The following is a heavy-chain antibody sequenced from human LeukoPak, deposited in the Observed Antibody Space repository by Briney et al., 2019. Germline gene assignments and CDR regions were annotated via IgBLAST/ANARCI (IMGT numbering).Heavy chain of an antibody. V-gene: IGHV1-18*01. Sequence: ASVKVSCKASGYTFTIYGISWVRQAPGRGLEWMGWISAYNGDTNYAQKFQDRVTMTTDTSTGTAYMELRSLRSDDTAVYYCARESSSRDDPWGQGTLVTVSS. CDR1: GYTFTIYG. J-gene: IGHJ5*02. CDR3: ARESSSRDDP. D-gene: IGHD2-2*01. CDR2: ISAYNGDT.